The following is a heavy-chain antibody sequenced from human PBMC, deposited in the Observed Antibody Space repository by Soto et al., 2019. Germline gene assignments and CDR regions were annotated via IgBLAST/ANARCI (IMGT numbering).Heavy chain of an antibody. V-gene: IGHV4-31*03. CDR1: GGSISSGGYY. CDR2: IYYSGST. J-gene: IGHJ6*02. CDR3: ARATTVGMDV. D-gene: IGHD4-4*01. Sequence: QVQMQESGPGLVKPSQTLSITCTVSGGSISSGGYYWSWIRQHPGKGLEWIGFIYYSGSTYYNPALKSRVTISVDTSKTQFSLKLSSVTAEDTAVYHCARATTVGMDVWVQGTTVTVSS.